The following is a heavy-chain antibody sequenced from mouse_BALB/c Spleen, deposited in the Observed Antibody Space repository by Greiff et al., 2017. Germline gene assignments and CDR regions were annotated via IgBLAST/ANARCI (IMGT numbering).Heavy chain of an antibody. CDR3: ARHGRYGNSYEYIDY. CDR2: ISNGGGST. D-gene: IGHD1-1*01. V-gene: IGHV5-12-2*01. J-gene: IGHJ2*02. CDR1: GFTFSSYT. Sequence: EVKLVESGGGLVQPGGSLTLSCAASGFTFSSYTMSWVRQTPEKRLEWVAYISNGGGSTYYPDTVKGRVTISRDNAKNTLYLQMSSLKSEDTAMYYCARHGRYGNSYEYIDYWGQGTSLTVSS.